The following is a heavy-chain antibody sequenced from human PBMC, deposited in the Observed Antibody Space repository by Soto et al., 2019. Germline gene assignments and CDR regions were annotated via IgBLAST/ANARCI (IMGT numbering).Heavy chain of an antibody. CDR3: ARESEDLTSNLDY. Sequence: GGSLRLSCAASGFTFTRDSMNWVRQAPGKGLEWVSSISSNTNYIYYGDSMKGRFTISRDNAKNSLYLEMNSLRAEDTAVYYCARESEDLTSNLDYWGQGTLVTVSS. J-gene: IGHJ4*02. V-gene: IGHV3-21*06. CDR2: ISSNTNYI. CDR1: GFTFTRDS.